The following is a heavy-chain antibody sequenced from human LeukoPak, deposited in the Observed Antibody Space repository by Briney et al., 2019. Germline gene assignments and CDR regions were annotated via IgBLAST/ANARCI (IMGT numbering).Heavy chain of an antibody. Sequence: GASVKVSCKASGGTFSSYAISWVRQAPGQGLEWMGGIIPIFGTANYAQKFQGRVTITADESTSTAYMELSSLRSEGTAVYYCARTHYYDSSGYYYPNYYYGMDVWGQGTTVTVSS. D-gene: IGHD3-22*01. CDR2: IIPIFGTA. V-gene: IGHV1-69*13. J-gene: IGHJ6*02. CDR3: ARTHYYDSSGYYYPNYYYGMDV. CDR1: GGTFSSYA.